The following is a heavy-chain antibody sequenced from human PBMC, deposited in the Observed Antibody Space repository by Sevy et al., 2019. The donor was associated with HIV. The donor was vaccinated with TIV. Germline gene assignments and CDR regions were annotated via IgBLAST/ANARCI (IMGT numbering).Heavy chain of an antibody. CDR3: AREDRDIVYGMDV. Sequence: SETLSLTCTVSGGSISRGDYYWSWIRQHPGKGLEWIGYISNSGSTYYTPSLKSRVTISVDTSKNQFSLKLSSVTAADTAVYYCAREDRDIVYGMDVWGQGTTVTVSS. CDR1: GGSISRGDYY. CDR2: ISNSGST. D-gene: IGHD2-15*01. V-gene: IGHV4-31*03. J-gene: IGHJ6*02.